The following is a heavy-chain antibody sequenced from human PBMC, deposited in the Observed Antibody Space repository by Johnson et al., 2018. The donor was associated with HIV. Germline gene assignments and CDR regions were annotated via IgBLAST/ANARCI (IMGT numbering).Heavy chain of an antibody. CDR3: ARGTVCGGDCYSRAFDI. CDR2: IRYDGSNK. D-gene: IGHD2-21*02. Sequence: VQLVESGGGVVQPGGSLRLSCAESEFTFSTYGMHWVRQAPGKGLEWVAFIRYDGSNKYYADSVKGRFTISRDNSKNTLYLQMNSLRAEDMAVYYCARGTVCGGDCYSRAFDIWGQGTMVTVSS. V-gene: IGHV3-30*02. CDR1: EFTFSTYG. J-gene: IGHJ3*02.